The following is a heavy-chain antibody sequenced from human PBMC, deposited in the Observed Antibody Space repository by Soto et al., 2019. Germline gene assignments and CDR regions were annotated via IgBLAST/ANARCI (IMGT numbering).Heavy chain of an antibody. CDR3: ANGLSQKLVEFDY. CDR2: ISGSGGST. Sequence: PGGSLRLSCAASGFTFSSYAMSWVRQAPGKGLEWVSAISGSGGSTYYADSVKGRFTISRDNSKNTLYLQMDSLRADDTAVYYCANGLSQKLVEFDYWGQGTQVTVSS. V-gene: IGHV3-23*01. CDR1: GFTFSSYA. D-gene: IGHD6-6*01. J-gene: IGHJ4*02.